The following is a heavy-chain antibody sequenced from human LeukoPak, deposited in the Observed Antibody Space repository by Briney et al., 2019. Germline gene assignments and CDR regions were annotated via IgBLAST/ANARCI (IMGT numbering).Heavy chain of an antibody. V-gene: IGHV4-38-2*01. CDR1: GYSISNGYY. D-gene: IGHD2-2*01. CDR3: ARAVPTYYYSYMDV. Sequence: SETPSLTCAVSGYSISNGYYWGWIRQPPGKGXEWIGNIYYSGSTYYNPSLKSRVTISVDTSKNQFSLKLSSVTAADTAVYYCARAVPTYYYSYMDVWGKGTTVTVSS. J-gene: IGHJ6*03. CDR2: IYYSGST.